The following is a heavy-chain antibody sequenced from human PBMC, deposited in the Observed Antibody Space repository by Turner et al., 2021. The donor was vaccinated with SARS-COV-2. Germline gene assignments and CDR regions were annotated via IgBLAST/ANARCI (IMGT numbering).Heavy chain of an antibody. V-gene: IGHV3-30-3*01. CDR2: ISYDGSNK. CDR3: ARDHWGNVVVVTANHYYYGMDV. CDR1: RFTVSTYA. Sequence: QVQLVESGVGVVQHGRSLRLSCAGSRFTVSTYAMHWVRQAPGKGLEWVAVISYDGSNKYYADAVKGRFTISRDNSKNTLYLQMNSLRAEDTAVYYCARDHWGNVVVVTANHYYYGMDVWGQGTTVTVSS. J-gene: IGHJ6*02. D-gene: IGHD2-21*02.